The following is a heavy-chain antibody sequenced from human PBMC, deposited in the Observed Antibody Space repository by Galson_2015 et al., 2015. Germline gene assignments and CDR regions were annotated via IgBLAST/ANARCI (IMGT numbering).Heavy chain of an antibody. CDR1: GFSLSAYG. J-gene: IGHJ4*02. D-gene: IGHD5-18*01. CDR3: AKLPWIQPSSSAFITSY. CDR2: ISYDGGNK. Sequence: SLRLSCAASGFSLSAYGMHWVRQAPGKGLEWLAVISYDGGNKWYADSVKGRFTISRDNSNNTLYLQMNSLRAEDTAVYFCAKLPWIQPSSSAFITSYWGQGTLVTVSS. V-gene: IGHV3-30*18.